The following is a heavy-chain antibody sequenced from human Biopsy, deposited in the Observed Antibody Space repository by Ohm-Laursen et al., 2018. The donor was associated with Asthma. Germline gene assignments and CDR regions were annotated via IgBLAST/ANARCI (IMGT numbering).Heavy chain of an antibody. CDR1: GYTFNSAG. CDR3: ARAVDYSHYYGIDV. J-gene: IGHJ6*02. Sequence: ASVKVFCKASGYTFNSAGITWVRQAPGQGLERMGWISVYNGNTKVAQKLQDRVTMITDTSTSTAYMELRSLRSDDTAVYFCARAVDYSHYYGIDVWGQGTTVTVS. D-gene: IGHD3-10*01. V-gene: IGHV1-18*01. CDR2: ISVYNGNT.